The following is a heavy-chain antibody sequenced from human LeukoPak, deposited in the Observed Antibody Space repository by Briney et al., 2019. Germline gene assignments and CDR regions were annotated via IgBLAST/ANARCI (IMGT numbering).Heavy chain of an antibody. D-gene: IGHD3-16*01. CDR2: IYTSGST. CDR3: ARTLRWGNWFDP. J-gene: IGHJ5*02. CDR1: GGSISSGSYY. Sequence: SETLSLTCTVSGGSISSGSYYWSWIRQPAGKGLEWIGRIYTSGSTNYNPSLKSRVTISVDTSKNQFSLKLSSVTAADTAVYYCARTLRWGNWFDPWGQGTLVTVSS. V-gene: IGHV4-61*02.